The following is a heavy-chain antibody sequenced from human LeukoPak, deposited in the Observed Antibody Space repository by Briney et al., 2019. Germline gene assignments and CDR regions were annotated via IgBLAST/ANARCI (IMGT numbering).Heavy chain of an antibody. D-gene: IGHD2-2*01. CDR2: IWYDGSNK. J-gene: IGHJ3*02. V-gene: IGHV3-33*01. CDR3: AREQKPRYCSSTSCYAAFDI. CDR1: GSTFSSYG. Sequence: GGSLRLSCAASGSTFSSYGMHWVRQAPGKGLEWVAVIWYDGSNKYYADSVKGRFTISRDNSKNTLYLQMNSLRAEDTAVYYCAREQKPRYCSSTSCYAAFDIWGQGTMVTVSS.